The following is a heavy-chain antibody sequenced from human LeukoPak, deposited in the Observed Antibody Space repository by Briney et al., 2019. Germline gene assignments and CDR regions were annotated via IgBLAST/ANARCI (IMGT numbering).Heavy chain of an antibody. V-gene: IGHV3-9*01. CDR1: GFTFDDYA. CDR3: ARDTYYDFWSGMNYGMDV. Sequence: GGSLRLSCAASGFTFDDYAMHWVRQAPGKGLEWVSGISWNSGSIGYADSVKGRFTISRDNAKNSLYLQMNSLRAEDTAVYYCARDTYYDFWSGMNYGMDVWGQGTTVTVSS. CDR2: ISWNSGSI. J-gene: IGHJ6*02. D-gene: IGHD3-3*01.